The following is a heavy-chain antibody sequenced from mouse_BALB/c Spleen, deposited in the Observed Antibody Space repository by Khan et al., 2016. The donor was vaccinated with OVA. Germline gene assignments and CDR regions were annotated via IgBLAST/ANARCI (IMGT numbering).Heavy chain of an antibody. CDR3: AIIYYGFDWFAY. CDR2: IWGDGST. CDR1: GFSLTSYG. J-gene: IGHJ3*01. D-gene: IGHD2-2*01. Sequence: QVQLKESGPGLVAPSQSLSITCTVSGFSLTSYGVSWVRQPPGKGLEWLGVIWGDGSTNYHSALISRLSISKDNSKSQVFLKLNRLQTDDTATYYCAIIYYGFDWFAYWGQGTLVTVSA. V-gene: IGHV2-3*01.